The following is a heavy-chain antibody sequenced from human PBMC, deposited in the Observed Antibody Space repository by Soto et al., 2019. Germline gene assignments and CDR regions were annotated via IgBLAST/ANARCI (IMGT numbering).Heavy chain of an antibody. J-gene: IGHJ5*02. V-gene: IGHV4-34*01. Sequence: QVQLQQWGAGLLKPSETLSLTCAVYGGSFSGYYWSWLRQPPGKGLEWIGEINHSGSTNYNPSLKGRVTISVDSSKNQFSLKLSPVTAADTAVYYCARGYSSSWYDRRWFDPWGQGTLVTVSS. D-gene: IGHD6-13*01. CDR2: INHSGST. CDR1: GGSFSGYY. CDR3: ARGYSSSWYDRRWFDP.